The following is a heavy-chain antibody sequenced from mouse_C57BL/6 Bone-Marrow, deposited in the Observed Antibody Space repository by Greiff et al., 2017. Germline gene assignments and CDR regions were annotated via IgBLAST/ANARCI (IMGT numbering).Heavy chain of an antibody. J-gene: IGHJ2*01. CDR1: GYTFTDYE. CDR2: IDPETGGT. V-gene: IGHV1-15*01. CDR3: TRGGPTIVTTAERYIDY. Sequence: VQLQQSGAELVRPGASVTLSCKASGYTFTDYEMHWVKQTPVHGLEWIGAIDPETGGTAYNQKFKGKAILTADKSSSPAYMELRSLTSQDSSEYYCTRGGPTIVTTAERYIDYWGQGTTLTVSS. D-gene: IGHD2-5*01.